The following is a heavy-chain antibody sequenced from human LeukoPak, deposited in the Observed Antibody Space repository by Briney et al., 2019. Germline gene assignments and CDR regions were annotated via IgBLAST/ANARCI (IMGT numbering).Heavy chain of an antibody. CDR2: IYYSGST. CDR3: ARDGPTYYDFWSEPNKYYYYYYMDV. D-gene: IGHD3-3*01. J-gene: IGHJ6*03. CDR1: GGSISSSSYY. Sequence: SETLSLTCTVSGGSISSSSYYWGWIRQPPGKGLEWIGSIYYSGSTYYNPSLKSRVTISVDTSKNQFSLKLSSVTAADTAVYYCARDGPTYYDFWSEPNKYYYYYYMDVWGKGTTVTVSS. V-gene: IGHV4-39*07.